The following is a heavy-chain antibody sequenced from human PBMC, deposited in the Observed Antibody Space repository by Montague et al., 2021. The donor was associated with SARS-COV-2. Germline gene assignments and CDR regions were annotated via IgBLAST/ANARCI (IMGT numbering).Heavy chain of an antibody. V-gene: IGHV4-34*01. Sequence: SETLSLTCTVYRGSFSGYYWSWIRPPPRKGLERIGEINHSGGVNSNPSLNIRVTISVDTSKDHFSLKLRSVTAADTAIYYCSCGYCSSTTCYRSLHYWGQGTLVAVSS. CDR1: RGSFSGYY. D-gene: IGHD2-2*01. CDR2: INHSGGV. CDR3: SCGYCSSTTCYRSLHY. J-gene: IGHJ4*02.